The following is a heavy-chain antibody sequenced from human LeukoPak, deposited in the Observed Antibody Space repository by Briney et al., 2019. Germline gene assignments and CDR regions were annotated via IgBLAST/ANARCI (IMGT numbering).Heavy chain of an antibody. Sequence: SVKVSCQASGGTFSSYAISWVRQAPGQGLEWMGGIIPIFGTANYAQKFQGRVTITADESTSTAYMELSSLRSEDTAVYYCARDRYGHYYDSSGGLNWGQGTLVTVSS. CDR2: IIPIFGTA. J-gene: IGHJ4*02. D-gene: IGHD3-22*01. CDR3: ARDRYGHYYDSSGGLN. CDR1: GGTFSSYA. V-gene: IGHV1-69*13.